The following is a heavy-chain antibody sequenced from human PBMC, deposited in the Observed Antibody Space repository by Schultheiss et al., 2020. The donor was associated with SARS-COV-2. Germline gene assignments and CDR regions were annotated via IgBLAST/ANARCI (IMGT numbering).Heavy chain of an antibody. CDR2: IWYDGSSK. Sequence: GESLKISCAASGFTFSNAWMSWVRQAPGKGLEWVAVIWYDGSSKYYADSVKGRFTISRDNSKNTLYLQMNSLRAEDTAVYYCARSLGGWFDPWGQGTLVTVSS. CDR3: ARSLGGWFDP. CDR1: GFTFSNAW. J-gene: IGHJ5*02. V-gene: IGHV3-33*08.